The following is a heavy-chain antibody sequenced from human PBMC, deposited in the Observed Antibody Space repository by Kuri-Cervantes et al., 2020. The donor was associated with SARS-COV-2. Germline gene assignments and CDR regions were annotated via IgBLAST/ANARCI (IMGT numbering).Heavy chain of an antibody. D-gene: IGHD1-26*01. CDR2: ISSSSSYI. J-gene: IGHJ4*02. CDR3: ARVSGGYSILYFDC. Sequence: GGSLRLSCAASGFTFSSYSMNWVRQAPGNGLEWVSSISSSSSYIYYADSVKGRFTISRDNAKNSLYLQMNSLRAEDTAVYYCARVSGGYSILYFDCWGQGTLVTVSS. CDR1: GFTFSSYS. V-gene: IGHV3-21*01.